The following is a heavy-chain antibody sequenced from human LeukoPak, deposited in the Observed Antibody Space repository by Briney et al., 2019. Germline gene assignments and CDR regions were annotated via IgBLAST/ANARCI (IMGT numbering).Heavy chain of an antibody. Sequence: GGSLRLSCTASGFTFSNFWMGWVRQAPGKGLEWVANIKQDETEKFYLGSVKGRFTISRDNAKNSLYLQMNSLRAEDTAVYYCASGSSGSYYLNFYYFDYWGQGALVTVSS. D-gene: IGHD1-26*01. CDR1: GFTFSNFW. V-gene: IGHV3-7*03. CDR3: ASGSSGSYYLNFYYFDY. J-gene: IGHJ4*02. CDR2: IKQDETEK.